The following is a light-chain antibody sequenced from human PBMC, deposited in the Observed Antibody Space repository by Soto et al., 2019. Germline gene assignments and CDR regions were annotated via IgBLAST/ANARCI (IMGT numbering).Light chain of an antibody. CDR1: QSVDSNY. Sequence: EIVLTQSPGTLSLSPGERATLSCRASQSVDSNYLAWYQQKPGQAPRLLIYGASSRATGIPDRFSGSGSGTDFTLTISRLEPEDFVLYYCQQYGSSRTFGQGTKVEMK. V-gene: IGKV3-20*01. J-gene: IGKJ1*01. CDR3: QQYGSSRT. CDR2: GAS.